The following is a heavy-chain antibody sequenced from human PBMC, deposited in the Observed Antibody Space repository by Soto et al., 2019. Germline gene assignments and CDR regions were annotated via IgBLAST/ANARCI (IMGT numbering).Heavy chain of an antibody. D-gene: IGHD6-13*01. CDR2: ISSSGSAV. CDR1: GFTFSEYE. Sequence: GGSLRLSCEASGFTFSEYEINWVRQAPGKGLEWISYISSSGSAVYYADSVKGRFTISRDNAKNSVFLHVNSLRAEDASVYYCARFKSYTSAWSYWGQGTLVTVSS. J-gene: IGHJ4*02. V-gene: IGHV3-48*03. CDR3: ARFKSYTSAWSY.